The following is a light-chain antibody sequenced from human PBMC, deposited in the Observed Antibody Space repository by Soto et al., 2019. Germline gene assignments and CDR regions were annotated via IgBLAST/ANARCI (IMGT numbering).Light chain of an antibody. CDR1: SSNIGAGYD. Sequence: QSVLTQPPSVSGAPGQRVTISCTGSSSNIGAGYDVHWYQQLPGTAPKLLIYGNSNRPSGVPDRFSGSKSGTSASLAITGLQAEDEAYYYCQSYDSSLSDWVFGGGTKLTVL. J-gene: IGLJ3*02. CDR3: QSYDSSLSDWV. CDR2: GNS. V-gene: IGLV1-40*01.